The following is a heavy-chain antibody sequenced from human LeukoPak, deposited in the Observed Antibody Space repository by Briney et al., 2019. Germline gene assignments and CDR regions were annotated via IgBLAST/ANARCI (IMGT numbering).Heavy chain of an antibody. Sequence: RTSVKVSCKASRFTFSSPTVQWVRQARGQRLEWIGWIVVGSGYTNYAQKFQERVTFTGDMSTGTVYMELSSLRSEDTAVYYCAVARGLTDPLDFWGQGTLVTVSS. V-gene: IGHV1-58*01. J-gene: IGHJ4*02. CDR1: RFTFSSPT. D-gene: IGHD3-10*01. CDR3: AVARGLTDPLDF. CDR2: IVVGSGYT.